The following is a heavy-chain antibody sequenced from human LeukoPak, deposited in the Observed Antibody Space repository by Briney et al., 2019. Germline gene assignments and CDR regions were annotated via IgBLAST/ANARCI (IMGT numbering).Heavy chain of an antibody. CDR2: ISSSSSYI. CDR3: ARDMEYSSSWQYYFDY. CDR1: GFTFSNAY. D-gene: IGHD6-13*01. J-gene: IGHJ4*02. V-gene: IGHV3-21*01. Sequence: GGSLRLSCAASGFTFSNAYMNWVRQAPGKGLEWVSSISSSSSYIYYADSVKGRFTISRDNAKNSLYLQMNSLRAEDTAVYYCARDMEYSSSWQYYFDYWGQGTLVTVSS.